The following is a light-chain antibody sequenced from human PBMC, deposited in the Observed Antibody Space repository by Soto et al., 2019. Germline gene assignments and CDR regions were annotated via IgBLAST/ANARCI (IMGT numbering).Light chain of an antibody. Sequence: QSALTQPPSASGSPGQSVTISCTGTSSDVGGYNYVSWFQQHPGKAPKLMIYDVSERPSGVPDRFSGSKSGNTASLTISGLQAEDEADYYCCSYGGTFYVFGTGTKVTVL. V-gene: IGLV2-8*01. J-gene: IGLJ1*01. CDR2: DVS. CDR3: CSYGGTFYV. CDR1: SSDVGGYNY.